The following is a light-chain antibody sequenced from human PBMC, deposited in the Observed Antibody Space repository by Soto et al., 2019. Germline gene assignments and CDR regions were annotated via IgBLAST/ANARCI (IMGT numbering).Light chain of an antibody. Sequence: QSVLTQPPSASGPPGQRVTISCSGSSSNIEINYVYWYQHLPGMAPKLLIYGDNQRPSGVPDRFSGSKSGSSASLAISGLRSDDDGDYYCAAWDDSLGGRVLFGGGTKLTVL. V-gene: IGLV1-47*01. CDR2: GDN. CDR3: AAWDDSLGGRVL. J-gene: IGLJ2*01. CDR1: SSNIEINY.